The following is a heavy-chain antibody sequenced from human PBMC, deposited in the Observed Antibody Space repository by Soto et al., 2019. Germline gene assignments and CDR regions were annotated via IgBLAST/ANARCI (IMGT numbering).Heavy chain of an antibody. CDR2: ISYDGSNK. CDR3: AKDLGSYYFVVFDI. CDR1: GFTFSSYG. D-gene: IGHD1-26*01. Sequence: QVQLVESGGGVVQPGRSLRLSCAASGFTFSSYGMHWVRQAPGKGLEWVAVISYDGSNKYYADSVKGRFTISRDNSKNTLYLQMNSLRAEDTAVYYCAKDLGSYYFVVFDIWGQGTMVTVSS. V-gene: IGHV3-30*18. J-gene: IGHJ3*02.